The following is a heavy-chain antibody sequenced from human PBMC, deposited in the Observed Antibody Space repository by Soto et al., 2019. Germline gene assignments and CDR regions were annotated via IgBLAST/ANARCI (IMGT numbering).Heavy chain of an antibody. V-gene: IGHV3-15*01. Sequence: GGSLGLSCVASGFTFSNACMTWVRQAQGKGLEWVGHIKTKTDGGTTDYAAPVKGRFTISRDDSKNTLYLQMNSLKTEYTAVYYCTTGTWIQLWLPDYWGHGTLVTVSS. CDR2: IKTKTDGGTT. CDR3: TTGTWIQLWLPDY. D-gene: IGHD5-18*01. J-gene: IGHJ4*01. CDR1: GFTFSNAC.